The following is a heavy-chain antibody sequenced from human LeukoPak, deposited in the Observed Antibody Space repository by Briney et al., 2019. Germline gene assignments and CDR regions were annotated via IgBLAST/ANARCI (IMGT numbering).Heavy chain of an antibody. CDR3: TREAAAGIDY. Sequence: GGSLRLSCAASGFTFSSYGMHWVRQAPGKGLEWVAVIRYDGSNKYYADSVKGRFTISRDNSKNTLYLQMNSLRAEDTAVYFCTREAAAGIDYWGQGTLVTVSS. D-gene: IGHD6-13*01. V-gene: IGHV3-33*01. CDR2: IRYDGSNK. CDR1: GFTFSSYG. J-gene: IGHJ4*02.